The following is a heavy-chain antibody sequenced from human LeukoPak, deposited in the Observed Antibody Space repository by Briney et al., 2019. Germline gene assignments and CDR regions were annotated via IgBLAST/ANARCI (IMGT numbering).Heavy chain of an antibody. V-gene: IGHV3-30-3*01. CDR1: GFTFSSYA. Sequence: GGSLRLSCAASGFTFSSYAMHWVRQAPGKGLEWVAVISYDGSNKYYADSVKGRFTISRDNSKNTLYLQMNSLRAEDTAVYYCAKGDNTAIPNYWGQGTLVTVSS. J-gene: IGHJ4*02. D-gene: IGHD5-18*01. CDR3: AKGDNTAIPNY. CDR2: ISYDGSNK.